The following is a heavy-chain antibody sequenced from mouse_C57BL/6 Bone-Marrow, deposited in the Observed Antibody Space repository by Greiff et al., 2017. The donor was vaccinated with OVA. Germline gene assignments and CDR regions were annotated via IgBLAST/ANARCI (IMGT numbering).Heavy chain of an antibody. D-gene: IGHD1-1*01. CDR1: GYTFTSYT. CDR3: ARGSSYDFDY. J-gene: IGHJ2*01. V-gene: IGHV1-4*01. Sequence: QVQLKQSGAELARPGASVKMSCKASGYTFTSYTMHWVKQRPGQGLEWIGYINPSSGYTKYNQKFKDKATLTADKSSSTAYMQLSSLTSEDSAVYYCARGSSYDFDYWGQGTTLTVSS. CDR2: INPSSGYT.